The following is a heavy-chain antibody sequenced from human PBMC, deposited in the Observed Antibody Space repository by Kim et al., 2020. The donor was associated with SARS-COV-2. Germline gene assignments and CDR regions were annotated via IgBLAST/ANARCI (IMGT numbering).Heavy chain of an antibody. CDR2: IRDSGSVT. CDR1: GFTFSNYA. J-gene: IGHJ4*02. CDR3: AKDRPNSGWDYDY. V-gene: IGHV3-23*01. D-gene: IGHD6-19*01. Sequence: GGSLRLSCAASGFTFSNYAMNRVRQAPGKGLEWVSTIRDSGSVTYYADSVKGRFTISRDNSKNTLYLQMNSLRAEDTAIYYCAKDRPNSGWDYDYWGQGTLVTVSS.